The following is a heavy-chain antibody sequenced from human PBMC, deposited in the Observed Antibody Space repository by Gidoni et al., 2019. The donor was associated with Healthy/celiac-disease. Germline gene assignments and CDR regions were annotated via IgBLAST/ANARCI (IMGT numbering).Heavy chain of an antibody. D-gene: IGHD5-12*01. Sequence: EVQLVVSGGGLVQPGGSPRLPCAASGFTFTSYWMSWVRQAPGKGLVWVANIKQDGSEKYYVDAVKGRFTISRDNAKNSLYLKMNSLRAEDTAVYYCARDPYSGYDHLYAPPDYWGQGTLVTVSS. V-gene: IGHV3-7*03. CDR3: ARDPYSGYDHLYAPPDY. CDR1: GFTFTSYW. CDR2: IKQDGSEK. J-gene: IGHJ4*02.